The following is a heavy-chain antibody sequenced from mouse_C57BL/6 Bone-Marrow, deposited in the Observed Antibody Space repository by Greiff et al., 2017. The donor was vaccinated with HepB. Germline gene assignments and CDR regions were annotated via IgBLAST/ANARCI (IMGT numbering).Heavy chain of an antibody. D-gene: IGHD1-1*01. V-gene: IGHV1-81*01. CDR2: IYPRSGNT. CDR3: ARRAYYGSSPYYFDY. CDR1: GYTFTSYG. J-gene: IGHJ2*01. Sequence: VQLQHSGAELARPGASVKLSCKASGYTFTSYGISWVKQRTGQGLEWIGEIYPRSGNTYYNEKFKGKATLTADKSSSTAYMELRSLTSEDSAVYFCARRAYYGSSPYYFDYWGQGTTLTVSS.